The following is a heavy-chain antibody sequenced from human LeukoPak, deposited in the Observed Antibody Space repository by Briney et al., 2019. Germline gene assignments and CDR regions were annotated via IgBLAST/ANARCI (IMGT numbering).Heavy chain of an antibody. Sequence: ASVKVSCKASGCTFTSYGISWVRQAPGQGLEWMGGISAYNGKTNYAQKLHGRVTMTTDTSTSTAYMELRSLRADGTAVYYCAWSVRYCTSNVCNLEIWGQGTLVTVSS. CDR1: GCTFTSYG. CDR2: ISAYNGKT. J-gene: IGHJ3*02. V-gene: IGHV1-18*01. D-gene: IGHD2-2*01. CDR3: AWSVRYCTSNVCNLEI.